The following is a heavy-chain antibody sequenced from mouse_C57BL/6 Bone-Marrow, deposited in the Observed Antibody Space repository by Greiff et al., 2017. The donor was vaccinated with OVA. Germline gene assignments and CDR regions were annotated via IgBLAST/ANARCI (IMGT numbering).Heavy chain of an antibody. J-gene: IGHJ4*01. Sequence: QVQLQQSGAELVRPGTSVKVSCKASGYAFTNYLIEWVKQRPGQGLEWIGVINPGSGGTNYNEKLKGKATLTADKSSSTAYMQLSSLPSEDSAVYFCAREGLWLRRPYAMDYWGQGTSVTVSS. CDR2: INPGSGGT. CDR1: GYAFTNYL. CDR3: AREGLWLRRPYAMDY. D-gene: IGHD2-2*01. V-gene: IGHV1-54*01.